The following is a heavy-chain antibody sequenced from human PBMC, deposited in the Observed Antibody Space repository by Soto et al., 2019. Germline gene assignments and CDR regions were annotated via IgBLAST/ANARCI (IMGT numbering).Heavy chain of an antibody. CDR3: AKVTLMRFWSCYPPLDYYYGMDV. CDR1: GFTFDDYA. D-gene: IGHD3-3*01. V-gene: IGHV3-9*01. J-gene: IGHJ6*02. Sequence: EVQLVESGGGLVQPGRSLRLSCAASGFTFDDYAMPWVRQAPGKGLEWVSGISWNSGSIGYADSVKGRFTISRDNAKNSLYLQMNSLRAEDTALYYCAKVTLMRFWSCYPPLDYYYGMDVWGQGTTVTVSS. CDR2: ISWNSGSI.